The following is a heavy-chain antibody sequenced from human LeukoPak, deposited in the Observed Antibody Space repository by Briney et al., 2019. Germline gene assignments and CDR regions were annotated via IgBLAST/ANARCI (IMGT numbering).Heavy chain of an antibody. V-gene: IGHV4-34*01. CDR2: INHSGST. Sequence: SETLSLTCAVYGGSFSGYYWSWIRQPPGKGLEWIGEINHSGSTNYNPSLKSRVTISVDTSRSQFSLKLSSVTAADTAVYYCARGRGYCSGGSCYGDYWGQGTLVTVSS. D-gene: IGHD2-15*01. CDR3: ARGRGYCSGGSCYGDY. CDR1: GGSFSGYY. J-gene: IGHJ4*02.